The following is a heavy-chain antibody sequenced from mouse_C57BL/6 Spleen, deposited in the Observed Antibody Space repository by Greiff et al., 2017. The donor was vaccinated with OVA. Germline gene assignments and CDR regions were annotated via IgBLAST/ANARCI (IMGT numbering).Heavy chain of an antibody. CDR2: IHPNSGST. D-gene: IGHD1-1*01. Sequence: QVQLQQPGAELVKPGASVKLSCTASGYTFTSYWMHWVKQRPGQGLEWIGMIHPNSGSTNYNEKFKSKATLTVDKSSSPAYMQLSSLTSEDSAVYYCARTKAYGSSSYAMDYWGQGTSVTVSS. V-gene: IGHV1-64*01. CDR1: GYTFTSYW. CDR3: ARTKAYGSSSYAMDY. J-gene: IGHJ4*01.